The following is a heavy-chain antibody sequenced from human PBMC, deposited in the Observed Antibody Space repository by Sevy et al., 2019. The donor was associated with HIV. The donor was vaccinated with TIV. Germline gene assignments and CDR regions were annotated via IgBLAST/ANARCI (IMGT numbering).Heavy chain of an antibody. V-gene: IGHV3-7*01. D-gene: IGHD3-3*01. CDR1: GFTFSSYW. Sequence: GGSLRLSCAASGFTFSSYWMSWVRQAPGMGLEWVANIKQDGSEKYYVDSVKGRFTISRDNAKNSLYLQMNSLRAEDTAVYYCARDIYLTYYDFWSGYQGNDAFDIWGQWTMVTVSS. CDR2: IKQDGSEK. CDR3: ARDIYLTYYDFWSGYQGNDAFDI. J-gene: IGHJ3*02.